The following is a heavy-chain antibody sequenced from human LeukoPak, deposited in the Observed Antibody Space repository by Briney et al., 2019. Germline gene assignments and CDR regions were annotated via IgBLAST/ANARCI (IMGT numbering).Heavy chain of an antibody. Sequence: SETLSLTCTVSGGSVSSGSYYWSWIRQPPGKGLEWIGYIYYSGSTNYNPSLKSRVTISVDTSKNQFSLKLSSVTAADTAVYYCASRYSSSWYEGYLDYWGQGTLVTVSS. V-gene: IGHV4-61*01. CDR1: GGSVSSGSYY. J-gene: IGHJ4*02. CDR3: ASRYSSSWYEGYLDY. CDR2: IYYSGST. D-gene: IGHD6-13*01.